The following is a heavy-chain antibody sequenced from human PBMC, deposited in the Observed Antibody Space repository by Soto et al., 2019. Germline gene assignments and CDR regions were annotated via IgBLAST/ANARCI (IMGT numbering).Heavy chain of an antibody. CDR2: ISSSGSTI. V-gene: IGHV3-48*03. J-gene: IGHJ4*02. Sequence: EVQLVESGGGLVQPGGSLRLSCAASGFTFSSYEMNWVRQAPGKGLEWVSYISSSGSTIYYADSVKGRFTISRDNAKNSLYLKMNSLRAEDTAVYYCAREGYYYDSSGYIYYWGQGTLVTVSS. CDR3: AREGYYYDSSGYIYY. D-gene: IGHD3-22*01. CDR1: GFTFSSYE.